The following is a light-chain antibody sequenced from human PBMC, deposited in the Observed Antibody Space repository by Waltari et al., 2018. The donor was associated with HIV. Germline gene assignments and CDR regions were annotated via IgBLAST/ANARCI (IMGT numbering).Light chain of an antibody. CDR3: NSRDSSGDYRWV. V-gene: IGLV3-19*01. CDR2: GKN. CDR1: SLRSYY. Sequence: SSELTQDPAVSVALGHTVRITCQGDSLRSYYATWYPQRPGQAPLLVFYGKNIRPSGSPDRFSGHMSGNTASLTISGARAEDQAGYYCNSRDSSGDYRWVFGGGTKLTVL. J-gene: IGLJ3*02.